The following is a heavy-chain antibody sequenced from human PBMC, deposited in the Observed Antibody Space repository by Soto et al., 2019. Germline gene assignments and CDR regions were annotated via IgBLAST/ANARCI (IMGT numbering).Heavy chain of an antibody. CDR1: GYTFTSYA. D-gene: IGHD2-15*01. J-gene: IGHJ6*02. CDR3: ARDAYCSGGSCYQYYYYYYGMDV. CDR2: INAGNGNT. Sequence: SVKVSCKASGYTFTSYAMHWVRQAPGQRLEWMGWINAGNGNTKYSQKFQGRVTITRDTSASTAYMELSSLRSEDTAVYYCARDAYCSGGSCYQYYYYYYGMDVWGQGTTVTVSS. V-gene: IGHV1-3*01.